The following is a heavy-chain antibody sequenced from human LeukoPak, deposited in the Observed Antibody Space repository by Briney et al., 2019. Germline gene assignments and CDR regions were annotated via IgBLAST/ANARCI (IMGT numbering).Heavy chain of an antibody. CDR3: ARQGYNWNDGEVYYYYGMDV. Sequence: GESLKISCKGSGYSFTSYWISWVRQMPGKGLEWMGRIDPSDSYTNYSPSLQGHVTISADKSISTAYLQWSSLKASDTAMYYCARQGYNWNDGEVYYYYGMDVWGKGTTVTVSS. CDR1: GYSFTSYW. V-gene: IGHV5-10-1*01. J-gene: IGHJ6*04. CDR2: IDPSDSYT. D-gene: IGHD1-1*01.